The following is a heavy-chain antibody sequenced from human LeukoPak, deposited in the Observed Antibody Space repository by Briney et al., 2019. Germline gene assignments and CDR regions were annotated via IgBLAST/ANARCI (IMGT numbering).Heavy chain of an antibody. J-gene: IGHJ6*02. Sequence: GGSLRLSCAASGFTFSSYSMNWVRQAPGKGLEWVSSISSSSSYIYYADSVKGRFTISRDNSKNTLYLQMNSLRAEDTAVYYCAKVGATWPYYYYGMDVWGQGTTVTVSS. CDR3: AKVGATWPYYYYGMDV. CDR1: GFTFSSYS. CDR2: ISSSSSYI. V-gene: IGHV3-21*01. D-gene: IGHD1-26*01.